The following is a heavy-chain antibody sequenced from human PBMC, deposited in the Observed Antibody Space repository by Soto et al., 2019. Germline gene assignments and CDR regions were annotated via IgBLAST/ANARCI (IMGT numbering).Heavy chain of an antibody. Sequence: GGSLRLSCAASGFTVSSNYMSWVRQAPGKGLEWVSVISGNGGSTYYADSVKGRFTISRDTSKNTLYLQMDSLGAEDTAIYYCVKGVGDGKDYYDFCGQGTPVLVSA. V-gene: IGHV3-23*01. D-gene: IGHD3-16*01. CDR2: ISGNGGST. J-gene: IGHJ1*01. CDR3: VKGVGDGKDYYDF. CDR1: GFTVSSNY.